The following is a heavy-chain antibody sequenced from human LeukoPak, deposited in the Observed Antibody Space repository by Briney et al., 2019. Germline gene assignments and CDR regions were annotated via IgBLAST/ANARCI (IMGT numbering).Heavy chain of an antibody. CDR1: GGSINSYY. Sequence: PSETLSLTCTVSGGSINSYYWSWIRQPPGKGLEWIGYIYYSGSTYYNPSLKSRVTISVDTSKNQFSLKLSSVTAADTAVYYCARDTRGKNWNGPFDYWGQGTLVTVSS. CDR2: IYYSGST. V-gene: IGHV4-59*12. CDR3: ARDTRGKNWNGPFDY. J-gene: IGHJ4*02. D-gene: IGHD1-1*01.